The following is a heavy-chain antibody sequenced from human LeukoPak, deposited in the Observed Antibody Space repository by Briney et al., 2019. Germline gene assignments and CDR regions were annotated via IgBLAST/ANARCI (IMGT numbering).Heavy chain of an antibody. J-gene: IGHJ5*02. V-gene: IGHV3-43*02. CDR1: GFTFDDYA. CDR2: ISGDGGST. Sequence: EAGGSLRLSCAAFGFTFDDYAMHWVRQAPGKGLEWVSLISGDGGSTYYADSVKGRFTISRDDSKNTLYLQMNSLRAEDTAVYYCARADYGDYVGGFDPWGQGTLATVSS. D-gene: IGHD4-17*01. CDR3: ARADYGDYVGGFDP.